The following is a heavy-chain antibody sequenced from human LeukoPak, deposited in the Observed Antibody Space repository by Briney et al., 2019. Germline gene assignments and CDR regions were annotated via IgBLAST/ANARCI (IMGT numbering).Heavy chain of an antibody. CDR2: IKQDGSEK. D-gene: IGHD6-13*01. V-gene: IGHV3-7*01. J-gene: IGHJ4*02. Sequence: PGGSLRLSCAASGFTFSSYWMSWVRQAPGKGLEWVANIKQDGSEKYYVDSVKGRFTISRDNAKNSLYLQMNSLRAEDTAMYYCASFKTLSIAAPLDWGQGTLVTVSS. CDR3: ASFKTLSIAAPLD. CDR1: GFTFSSYW.